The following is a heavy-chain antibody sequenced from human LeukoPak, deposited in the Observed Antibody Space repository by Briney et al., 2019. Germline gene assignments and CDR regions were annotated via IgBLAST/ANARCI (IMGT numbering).Heavy chain of an antibody. V-gene: IGHV4-34*01. Sequence: PSETLSLTCAVYGGSFSGYYWSWIRQPPGKGLEWIGEINHSGSTNYNPSLKSRVTISVDTSKNQFSLKLSSVTAADTAVYYCARGPHAVMVLPGFDYWGQGTLVTVSS. CDR2: INHSGST. D-gene: IGHD2/OR15-2a*01. J-gene: IGHJ4*02. CDR1: GGSFSGYY. CDR3: ARGPHAVMVLPGFDY.